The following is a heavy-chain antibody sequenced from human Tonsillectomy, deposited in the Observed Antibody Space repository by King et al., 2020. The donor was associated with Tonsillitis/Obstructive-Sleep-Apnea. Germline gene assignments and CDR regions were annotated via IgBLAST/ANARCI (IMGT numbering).Heavy chain of an antibody. CDR3: ASQDIVYYWASSSDI. V-gene: IGHV3-53*01. CDR2: FYIDGST. CDR1: GLTVSWKY. Sequence: VQLVESGGGLIQPGGSLRLSCAASGLTVSWKYMSWIRQAPGRGLEWLSIFYIDGSTYYTDSVRGRFTISRDNSKNTLFLQMNRMSAEDTAVYWGASQDIVYYWASSSDIWGQGTMVTVSS. D-gene: IGHD2-15*01. J-gene: IGHJ3*02.